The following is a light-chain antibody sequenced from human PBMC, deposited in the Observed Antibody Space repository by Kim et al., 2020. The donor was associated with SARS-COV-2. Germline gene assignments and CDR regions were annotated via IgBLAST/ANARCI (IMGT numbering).Light chain of an antibody. J-gene: IGKJ2*01. CDR1: QNIGTY. V-gene: IGKV1-5*03. CDR3: QHYNSYPYT. CDR2: RAS. Sequence: ASVGDRVTISCRASQNIGTYLAWYQHKPGKAPTLLVYRASSLQGGVPSRFSGSGSETEFNLTINSLQPDDFATYYCQHYNSYPYTFGQGTNLEI.